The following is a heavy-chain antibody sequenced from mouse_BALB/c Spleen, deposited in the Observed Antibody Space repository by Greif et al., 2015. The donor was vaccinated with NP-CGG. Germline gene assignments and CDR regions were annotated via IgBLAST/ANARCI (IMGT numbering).Heavy chain of an antibody. CDR1: GFTFSSFG. CDR3: ARTTVVAYYAMDY. J-gene: IGHJ4*01. D-gene: IGHD1-1*01. V-gene: IGHV5-17*02. CDR2: ISSGSSTI. Sequence: EVKLMESGGGLVQPGGSRKLSCAASGFTFSSFGMHWVRQAPEKGLEWVAYISSGSSTIYYADTVKGRFTISRDNPKNTLFLQMTSLRSEDTATYYCARTTVVAYYAMDYWGQGTSVTVSS.